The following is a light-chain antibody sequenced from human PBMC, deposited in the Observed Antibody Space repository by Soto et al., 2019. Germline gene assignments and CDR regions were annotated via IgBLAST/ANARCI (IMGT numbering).Light chain of an antibody. V-gene: IGKV3-15*01. Sequence: EIVMTQSPATLSVSPGERATLSCRASQSVGSNLAWYQQKPGQAPRLLIYGASTRATGIPARFSGSGSGTEFTLTLSSLQSEDFAIYFCQPYNNWPPDRTFGQGTKVEIK. CDR3: QPYNNWPPDRT. J-gene: IGKJ1*01. CDR2: GAS. CDR1: QSVGSN.